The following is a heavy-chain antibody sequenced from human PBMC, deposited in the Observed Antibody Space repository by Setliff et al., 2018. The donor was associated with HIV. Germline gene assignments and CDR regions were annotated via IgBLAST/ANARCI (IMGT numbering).Heavy chain of an antibody. CDR1: GYSFTGCY. D-gene: IGHD1-1*01. J-gene: IGHJ4*02. V-gene: IGHV1-2*06. CDR2: INPDSGAT. Sequence: ASVKVSCKASGYSFTGCYIHWVRQAPGQGLEWMGRINPDSGATKYAQKFLGRITMTRDTSITTAYLELSMLRADDTAVYFCARDPPAAMQLERPFDYWGQGTLVTVSS. CDR3: ARDPPAAMQLERPFDY.